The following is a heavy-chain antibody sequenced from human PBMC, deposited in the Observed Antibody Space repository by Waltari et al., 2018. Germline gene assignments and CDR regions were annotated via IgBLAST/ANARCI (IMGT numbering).Heavy chain of an antibody. CDR3: SYSGSYKHFQD. CDR1: GFPFSDHY. D-gene: IGHD1-26*01. V-gene: IGHV3-72*01. CDR2: VRDKANRYTT. J-gene: IGHJ1*01. Sequence: EVQLVESGGGLVQPGGSLRLSCAASGFPFSDHYMDWVRQVPGKGLEWVGRVRDKANRYTTEYAASVKGRFTISRDDLKNSLFLQMNSLKTEDTAVYYCSYSGSYKHFQDWGQGTLVTVSS.